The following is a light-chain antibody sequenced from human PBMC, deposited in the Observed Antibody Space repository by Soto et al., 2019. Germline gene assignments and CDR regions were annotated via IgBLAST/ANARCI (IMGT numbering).Light chain of an antibody. J-gene: IGKJ5*01. V-gene: IGKV4-1*01. CDR2: WAS. Sequence: DIVVTQSPDSLPVSLGERATINCKSSQSFLNSSNNKNYLAWYQQKPGQPPKLLIYWASTRESGVPDRFSGSGSGTEFTLTINSLQTEDVAVYYCQQYYSAPITFGQGTRLEIK. CDR1: QSFLNSSNNKNY. CDR3: QQYYSAPIT.